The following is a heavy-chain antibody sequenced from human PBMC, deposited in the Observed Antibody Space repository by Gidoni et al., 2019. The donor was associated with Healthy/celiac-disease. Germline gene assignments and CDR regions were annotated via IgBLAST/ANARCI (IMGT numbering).Heavy chain of an antibody. D-gene: IGHD6-6*01. J-gene: IGHJ4*02. Sequence: QVQLVQSGPEVKKPGSSVKVSCKASGGTCSSSATSWVRQAPGQGLEWMGGIIPIFGTANYAQKFQGRVTITADKSTSTAYMELSSRRSEDTAVYYCARSMGIAARNFDYWGQGTLVTVSS. CDR1: GGTCSSSA. CDR2: IIPIFGTA. V-gene: IGHV1-69*06. CDR3: ARSMGIAARNFDY.